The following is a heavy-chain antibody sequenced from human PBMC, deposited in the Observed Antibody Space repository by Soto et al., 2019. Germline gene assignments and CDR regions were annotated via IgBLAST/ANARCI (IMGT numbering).Heavy chain of an antibody. D-gene: IGHD1-26*01. Sequence: EVQLVESGGGLVPPGGALSLSCAASGFSFSTYWMSWVRQAPGKGLEWVATIKPDGSDKYYLDSGKGRFTISRDNAKKSSWLKMNSLTAEDTAVYYCASGGWETPIWGQGTLVTVSS. CDR2: IKPDGSDK. CDR1: GFSFSTYW. CDR3: ASGGWETPI. J-gene: IGHJ4*02. V-gene: IGHV3-7*03.